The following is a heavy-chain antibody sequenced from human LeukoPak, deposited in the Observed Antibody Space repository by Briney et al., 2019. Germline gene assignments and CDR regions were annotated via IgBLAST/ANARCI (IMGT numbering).Heavy chain of an antibody. CDR3: ARLDGGGYFDY. J-gene: IGHJ4*02. V-gene: IGHV3-53*01. Sequence: GRSLRLSCAASGFTFSSYAMHWVRQAPGKGLEWVSVIYSGDTTYYADSVKGRFTISRDNSKNTLYLQMNSLRAEDTAVYYCARLDGGGYFDYWGQGTLVTVSS. D-gene: IGHD4-23*01. CDR1: GFTFSSYA. CDR2: IYSGDTT.